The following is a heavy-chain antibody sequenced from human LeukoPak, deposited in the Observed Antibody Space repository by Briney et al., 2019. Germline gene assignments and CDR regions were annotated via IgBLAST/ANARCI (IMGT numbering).Heavy chain of an antibody. CDR3: ARELLGVWEANFDY. J-gene: IGHJ4*02. CDR1: GYTFTGYS. V-gene: IGHV1-2*02. CDR2: IDPNSGGT. D-gene: IGHD1-26*01. Sequence: ASVKVSCKASGYTFTGYSIHWVRQAPGQGLEWLGWIDPNSGGTNFALNFQGRVTLTRATSISTAYLELSGLTSDDTAVYYCARELLGVWEANFDYWGQGTLVTVSS.